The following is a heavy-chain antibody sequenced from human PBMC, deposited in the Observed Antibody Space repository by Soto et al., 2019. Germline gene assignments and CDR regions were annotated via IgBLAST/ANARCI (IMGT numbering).Heavy chain of an antibody. J-gene: IGHJ4*02. CDR3: ARAGVTDHRYFEY. CDR1: GFTFSDYY. CDR2: IRNKANSYSR. D-gene: IGHD2-21*02. Sequence: GGSLRLSCAASGFTFSDYYMDWVRQAPGKGLEWVGRIRNKANSYSREYAASVQGRFTILRDESKDSLYLQMNSLKAEDTAVYFCARAGVTDHRYFEYWGQGTLVTVSS. V-gene: IGHV3-72*01.